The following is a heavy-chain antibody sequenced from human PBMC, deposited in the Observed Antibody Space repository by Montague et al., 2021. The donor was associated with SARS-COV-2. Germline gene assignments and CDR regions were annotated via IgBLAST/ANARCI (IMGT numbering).Heavy chain of an antibody. CDR1: GGSISSSNYY. CDR2: MYYSGST. V-gene: IGHV4-39*07. D-gene: IGHD2-15*01. CDR3: ARDDIVRQGVTKCMDV. J-gene: IGHJ6*02. Sequence: SETLSLTCTVSGGSISSSNYYWGWIRQPPGKGLEWIGNMYYSGSTYYNPSLKSRVTISIDTSKNQFSLKLSSVTAADTAVYYCARDDIVRQGVTKCMDVWGQGTTVTVSS.